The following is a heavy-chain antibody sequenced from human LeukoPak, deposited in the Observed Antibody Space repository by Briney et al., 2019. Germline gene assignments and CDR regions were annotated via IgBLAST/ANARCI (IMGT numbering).Heavy chain of an antibody. D-gene: IGHD3-10*01. CDR2: IYHSGST. Sequence: PSETLSLTCAVSGYSISSGYYWGWIRQPPGRGLEWIGSIYHSGSTYYNPSLKSRVTISVDKSKNQFSLKLSSVTAADTAVYYCARTLWFGGYTPRDAFDIWGQGTMVTVSS. J-gene: IGHJ3*02. CDR1: GYSISSGYY. V-gene: IGHV4-38-2*01. CDR3: ARTLWFGGYTPRDAFDI.